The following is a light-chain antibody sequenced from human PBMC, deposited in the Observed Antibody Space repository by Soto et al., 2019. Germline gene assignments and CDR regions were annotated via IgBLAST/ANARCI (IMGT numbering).Light chain of an antibody. Sequence: DIQMTQSPSSVSASVGDSVTITCRASQYIGTWLAWYQQKPGKAPKLLISAASNLESRVPTRFSGSGSGTDFPLTISSLQPEDFATYFCQQGNNFPLAFGGGTKVDIK. CDR1: QYIGTW. CDR3: QQGNNFPLA. J-gene: IGKJ4*01. V-gene: IGKV1-12*01. CDR2: AAS.